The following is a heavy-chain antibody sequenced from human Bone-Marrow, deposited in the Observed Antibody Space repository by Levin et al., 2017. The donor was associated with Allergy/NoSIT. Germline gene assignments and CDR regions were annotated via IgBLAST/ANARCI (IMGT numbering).Heavy chain of an antibody. CDR2: IKHDGSEK. J-gene: IGHJ4*02. CDR3: ASLLTGSTNLRDY. CDR1: GFTFSTYW. Sequence: AGGSLRLSCAASGFTFSTYWMTWVRQAPGKGPEWVANIKHDGSEKYYVDSVRGRFTISRDNAKNSLYLQMNSLRTEDTALYYCASLLTGSTNLRDYWGQGTLVTVSS. V-gene: IGHV3-7*01. D-gene: IGHD1-7*01.